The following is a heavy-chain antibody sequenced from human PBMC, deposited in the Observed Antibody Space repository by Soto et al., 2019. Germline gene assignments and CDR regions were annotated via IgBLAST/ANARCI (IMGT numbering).Heavy chain of an antibody. Sequence: QVQLVESGGGVVQPGRSLRLSCAASGFIFSDYAMHWVRQAPGKGLEWVAVISYGGDNKYYADSVRGRFAISRDNLKNTLYLQMNNLNPEDTAVYHCAKARHSTSWYGVEADFWGQGTLVTVSS. J-gene: IGHJ4*02. CDR3: AKARHSTSWYGVEADF. CDR1: GFIFSDYA. D-gene: IGHD6-13*01. V-gene: IGHV3-30*09. CDR2: ISYGGDNK.